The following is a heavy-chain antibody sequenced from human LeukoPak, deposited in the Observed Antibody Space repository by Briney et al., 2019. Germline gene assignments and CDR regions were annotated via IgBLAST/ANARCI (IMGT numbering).Heavy chain of an antibody. CDR1: AGTFSSYV. CDR2: IITTFDAA. V-gene: IGHV1-69*13. J-gene: IGHJ6*03. D-gene: IGHD2-15*01. CDR3: ARGRVVVAASSHFYYYMDV. Sequence: ASVKVSCKASAGTFSSYVISWVREAPGQGREGMGGIITTFDAAKYAQKFQGRVKITADESTSTAYMELSSLRSEDTAVYYCARGRVVVAASSHFYYYMDVWGKGTTVTISS.